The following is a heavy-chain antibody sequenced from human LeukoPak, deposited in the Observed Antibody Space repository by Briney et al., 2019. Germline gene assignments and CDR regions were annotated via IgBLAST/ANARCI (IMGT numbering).Heavy chain of an antibody. D-gene: IGHD3-10*01. CDR2: IYYSGST. V-gene: IGHV4-30-4*08. J-gene: IGHJ3*02. CDR1: GGSISSGDYY. CDR3: ARDRRGYYGSGSSVGLAFDI. Sequence: SETLSLTCTVSGGSISSGDYYWSWIRQPPGKGLEWIGYIYYSGSTYYNPSLKSRVTISVDTSKNQFSLKLSSVTAADTAVYYCARDRRGYYGSGSSVGLAFDIWGQGTMVTVSS.